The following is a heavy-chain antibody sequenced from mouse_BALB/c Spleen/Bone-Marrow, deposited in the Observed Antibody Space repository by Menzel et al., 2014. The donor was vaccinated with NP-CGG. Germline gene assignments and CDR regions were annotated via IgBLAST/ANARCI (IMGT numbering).Heavy chain of an antibody. V-gene: IGHV1-14*01. D-gene: IGHD2-14*01. J-gene: IGHJ2*01. Sequence: VQLQQSGPELVKPGASVKMSCEASGYTFTSYVMHWVKQKPGQGLEWIGYINPYNDGTKYNEKFKGMATLTSDRSSSTAYMELSSLTSEDSAVYYCAKGGNYRYDFDYWGQGTTFTVSP. CDR2: INPYNDGT. CDR3: AKGGNYRYDFDY. CDR1: GYTFTSYV.